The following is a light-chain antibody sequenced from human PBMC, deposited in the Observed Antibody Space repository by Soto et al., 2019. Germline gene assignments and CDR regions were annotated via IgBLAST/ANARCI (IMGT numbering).Light chain of an antibody. Sequence: DVVMTQSPLSLPVTLGQPASISCRSTQGLVYSDGNTYLNWFHQRPGQSPRRLIYKVSNRDSGVPDRFRRRGSGTDFTLTIRRVEGEDFGVYYCMQGTHWPWTFGQGTKVEIK. J-gene: IGKJ1*01. CDR3: MQGTHWPWT. CDR1: QGLVYSDGNTY. CDR2: KVS. V-gene: IGKV2-30*01.